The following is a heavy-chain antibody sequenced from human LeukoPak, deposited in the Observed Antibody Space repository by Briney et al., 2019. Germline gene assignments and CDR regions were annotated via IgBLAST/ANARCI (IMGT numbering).Heavy chain of an antibody. CDR3: ARHPSGSYFSGADGAFDI. Sequence: SETLSLTCTVSGGSISSYYWSWIRQPPGKGLEWIGYIYYSGGTNYNPSLKSRVTISVDTSKNQFSLKLSSVTAADTAVYYCARHPSGSYFSGADGAFDIWGQGTMVTVSS. CDR2: IYYSGGT. V-gene: IGHV4-59*08. J-gene: IGHJ3*02. D-gene: IGHD1-26*01. CDR1: GGSISSYY.